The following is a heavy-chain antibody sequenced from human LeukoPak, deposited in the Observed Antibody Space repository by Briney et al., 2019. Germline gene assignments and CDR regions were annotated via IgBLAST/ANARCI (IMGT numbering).Heavy chain of an antibody. CDR2: IYYSGST. D-gene: IGHD3-22*01. J-gene: IGHJ4*02. Sequence: SETLSLTCIVSGGSISSGDYYWGWIRQPPGKGLEWIGYIYYSGSTYYNPSLKSRITMSVGTSKNQSSLKLSSVTAADTAVYYCATHSSSYSYFDYWGQGTLVTVSS. CDR3: ATHSSSYSYFDY. V-gene: IGHV4-30-4*01. CDR1: GGSISSGDYY.